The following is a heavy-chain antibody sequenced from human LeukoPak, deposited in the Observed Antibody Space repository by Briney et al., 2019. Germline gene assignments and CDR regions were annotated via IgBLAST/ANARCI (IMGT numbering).Heavy chain of an antibody. V-gene: IGHV1-69*13. D-gene: IGHD3-16*02. J-gene: IGHJ4*02. CDR2: IIPIFGTA. CDR3: VKAYYDYVWGSYRSAPDY. CDR1: GGTFSSYA. Sequence: ASVKVSCKASGGTFSSYAISWVRQAPGQGLEWMGGIIPIFGTANYAQKFQGRVTITADESTSTAYMELSSLRSEDTAVYYCVKAYYDYVWGSYRSAPDYWGQGTLVTVSS.